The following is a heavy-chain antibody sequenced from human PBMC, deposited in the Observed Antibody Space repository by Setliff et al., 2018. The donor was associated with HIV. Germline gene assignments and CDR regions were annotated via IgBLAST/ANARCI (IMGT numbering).Heavy chain of an antibody. CDR3: ARHTRQLEFLEWLSPHYYHYYYMDV. Sequence: PGESLKISCKGSGYSFSTYWIGWVRQMPGKGLEWMGIIYPGDSDTTYSPSFQGQVTISAVKSISTAYLQWSSLKASDTAMYYCARHTRQLEFLEWLSPHYYHYYYMDVW. J-gene: IGHJ6*03. CDR2: IYPGDSDT. CDR1: GYSFSTYW. D-gene: IGHD3-3*01. V-gene: IGHV5-51*01.